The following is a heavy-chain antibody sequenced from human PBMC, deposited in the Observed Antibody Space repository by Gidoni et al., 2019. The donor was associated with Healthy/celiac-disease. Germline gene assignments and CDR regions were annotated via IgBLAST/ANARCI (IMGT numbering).Heavy chain of an antibody. CDR2: GNT. Sequence: GNTKYSQKFQGRVTITRDTSASTAYMELSSLRSEDTAVYYCARGGGYCSSTSCDIIEYFQHWGQGTLVTVSS. V-gene: IGHV1-3*01. CDR3: ARGGGYCSSTSCDIIEYFQH. J-gene: IGHJ1*01. D-gene: IGHD2-2*02.